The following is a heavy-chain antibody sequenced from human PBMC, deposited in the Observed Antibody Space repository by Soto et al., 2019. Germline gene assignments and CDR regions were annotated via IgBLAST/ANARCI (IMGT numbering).Heavy chain of an antibody. CDR3: ARDPSDCSSPSCWGYYALDV. CDR2: ISSSGTYI. J-gene: IGHJ6*02. V-gene: IGHV3-21*01. D-gene: IGHD2-2*01. Sequence: PVGSLRLSCAASGFTFSTYSMNWVRQAPGKGLEWVPSISSSGTYIHYADSLKGRFTISRDNAKNSLYLQMIRLRAEDTAVYYCARDPSDCSSPSCWGYYALDVWGQGTTVIVSS. CDR1: GFTFSTYS.